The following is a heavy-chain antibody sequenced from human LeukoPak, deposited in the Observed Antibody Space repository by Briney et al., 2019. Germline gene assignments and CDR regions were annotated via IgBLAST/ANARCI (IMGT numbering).Heavy chain of an antibody. Sequence: GGSLRLSCAASGFTFSTSPMHWVRQAPGKGLEYVSAISSNGGNTYYADSVKGRFTISRDNSNNTLYLQMGSLRAEDMAVYYCVKAKDYYNYVDDYWGQGTLVTVSS. J-gene: IGHJ4*02. CDR3: VKAKDYYNYVDDY. CDR1: GFTFSTSP. D-gene: IGHD4-11*01. CDR2: ISSNGGNT. V-gene: IGHV3-64*02.